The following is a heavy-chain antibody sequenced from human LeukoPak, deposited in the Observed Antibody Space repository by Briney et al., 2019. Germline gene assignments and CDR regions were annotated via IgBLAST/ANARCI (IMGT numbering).Heavy chain of an antibody. V-gene: IGHV3-23*01. CDR1: GFTFSSYA. Sequence: GGSLRLSCAASGFTFSSYAMSWVRQAPGKGLEWVSAISGSGGSTYYAASVKGRFTISRDNSKNTLYLQMSSLRAEDTAVYYCAKVVSRYFDYWGQGTLVTVSS. J-gene: IGHJ4*02. CDR3: AKVVSRYFDY. CDR2: ISGSGGST.